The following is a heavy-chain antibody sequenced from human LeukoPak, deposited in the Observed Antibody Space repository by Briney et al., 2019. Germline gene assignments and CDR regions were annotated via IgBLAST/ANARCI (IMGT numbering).Heavy chain of an antibody. D-gene: IGHD3-22*01. J-gene: IGHJ4*02. CDR1: GFTFSSFG. CDR2: IWYDGGQK. V-gene: IGHV3-33*01. CDR3: ARDRDYDSANFDY. Sequence: GRSLRLSCAASGFTFSSFGMHWVRQAPGKGLEWVAVIWYDGGQKYYADSVKGRFSISRDNSKNTLYLQMNSLRAEDTAVYYCARDRDYDSANFDYWGQGTLVTVSS.